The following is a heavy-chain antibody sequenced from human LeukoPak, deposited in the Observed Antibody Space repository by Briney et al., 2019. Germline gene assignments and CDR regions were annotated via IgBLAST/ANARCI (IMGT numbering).Heavy chain of an antibody. V-gene: IGHV3-23*01. Sequence: VGALRLSCAASGFNFITAAMTWVRQAPGKGLEWVSGISGGGGSTYNADSVKGRFTISRDNSKNTLYLQISTLRPEDTAVCYCAKIPSSSSGDDYWGQGTMVTVSS. CDR1: GFNFITAA. CDR2: ISGGGGST. CDR3: AKIPSSSSGDDY. D-gene: IGHD6-6*01. J-gene: IGHJ4*02.